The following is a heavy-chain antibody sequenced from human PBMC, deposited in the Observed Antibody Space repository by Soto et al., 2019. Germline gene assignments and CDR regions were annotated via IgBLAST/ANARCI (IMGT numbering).Heavy chain of an antibody. J-gene: IGHJ6*02. Sequence: GASVKVSCKASGYTFTGYYMHWVLEAPGQGLEWMGWINPNSGGTNYAQKFQGRVTMTRDTSISTAYMELSRLRSDDAAVYYCARSGLEGSSWNIFYYYYGMDVWGQGTTVTVSS. CDR3: ARSGLEGSSWNIFYYYYGMDV. D-gene: IGHD6-13*01. V-gene: IGHV1-2*02. CDR1: GYTFTGYY. CDR2: INPNSGGT.